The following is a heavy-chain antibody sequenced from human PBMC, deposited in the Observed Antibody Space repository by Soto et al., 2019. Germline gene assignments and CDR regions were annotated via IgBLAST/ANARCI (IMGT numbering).Heavy chain of an antibody. CDR3: AGPWGWSLDY. J-gene: IGHJ4*02. CDR2: IYYSGST. V-gene: IGHV4-59*08. CDR1: GGSISSYY. D-gene: IGHD6-19*01. Sequence: QVQLQESGPGLVKPSETLSLTCTVSGGSISSYYWSWIRQPPGKGLEWIGYIYYSGSTNYNPSLKRRIPISGEPSKDQVSPKASPLTGPDPAVFYWAGPWGWSLDYRGQGTPGTVSS.